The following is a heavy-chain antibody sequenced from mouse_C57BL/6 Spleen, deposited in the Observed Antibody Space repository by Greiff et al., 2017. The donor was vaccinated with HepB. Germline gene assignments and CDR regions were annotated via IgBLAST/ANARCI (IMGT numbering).Heavy chain of an antibody. Sequence: VQLQQSGPELVKPGASVKISCKASGYTFTDYYMNWVKQSHGKSLEWIGDINPNNGGTSYNQKFKGKATLTVDKSSSTAYMELRSLTSEDSAVYYCARSPYYYGSSPFDYWGQGTTLTVSS. CDR1: GYTFTDYY. J-gene: IGHJ2*01. CDR2: INPNNGGT. V-gene: IGHV1-26*01. CDR3: ARSPYYYGSSPFDY. D-gene: IGHD1-1*01.